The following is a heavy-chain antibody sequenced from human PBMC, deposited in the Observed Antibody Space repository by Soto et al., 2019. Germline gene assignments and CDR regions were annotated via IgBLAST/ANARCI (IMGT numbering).Heavy chain of an antibody. CDR2: ISGSGDST. CDR3: ARRGSGSYYDY. J-gene: IGHJ4*02. V-gene: IGHV3-23*01. D-gene: IGHD1-26*01. CDR1: GFILSSYG. Sequence: EVQLLESGGGLVQPGGSLRLSCAASGFILSSYGMRWVRQAPVKGLEWVSAISGSGDSTYYADSVKGRFTISRDNSKNTLYLQMNSLRAEDTAVYYSARRGSGSYYDYWGQGTLVTVSS.